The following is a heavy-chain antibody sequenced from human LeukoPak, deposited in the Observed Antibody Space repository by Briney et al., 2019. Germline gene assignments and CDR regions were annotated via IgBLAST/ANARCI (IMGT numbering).Heavy chain of an antibody. Sequence: GGSLRLSCAASGFTFSSYGMHWVRQAPGKGLEWVAVIWYGGSNKYYADSVKGRFTISRDNSKDTLYLQMNSLRAEDTAVYYCATRGYSGYVDSWGQGTLVTVSS. CDR3: ATRGYSGYVDS. CDR2: IWYGGSNK. J-gene: IGHJ5*01. CDR1: GFTFSSYG. D-gene: IGHD5-12*01. V-gene: IGHV3-33*08.